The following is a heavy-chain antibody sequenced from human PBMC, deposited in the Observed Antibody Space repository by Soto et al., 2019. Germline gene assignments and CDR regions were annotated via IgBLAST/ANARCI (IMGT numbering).Heavy chain of an antibody. J-gene: IGHJ4*02. CDR1: GGSVSSGTYY. CDR3: ARRRMGYCSGGSCYNGSGFDY. V-gene: IGHV4-61*01. CDR2: ISYSGST. Sequence: SETLSLTCTVSGGSVSSGTYYWSWIRQPPGKGLEWIGYISYSGSTNYNPSLKSRVTISVDTSKNQFSLRLSSVTAADTAVYYCARRRMGYCSGGSCYNGSGFDYWGQGTLVTVSS. D-gene: IGHD2-15*01.